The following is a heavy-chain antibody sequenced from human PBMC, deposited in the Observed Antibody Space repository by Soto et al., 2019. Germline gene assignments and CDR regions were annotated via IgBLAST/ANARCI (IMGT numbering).Heavy chain of an antibody. V-gene: IGHV3-23*01. J-gene: IGHJ4*02. CDR1: GFTFNIYA. CDR2: ISRYGDFA. Sequence: EVQLLESGGDLIQPGGSLRLSCAASGFTFNIYAMTWVRQAPGKGLEWVSAISRYGDFAYYADSVEGRFTISRDNSKNTLYLQMNSLRAEDTAVYYCAKYSYWDHDSRGYLFDNWGQGTLVTVSS. D-gene: IGHD3-22*01. CDR3: AKYSYWDHDSRGYLFDN.